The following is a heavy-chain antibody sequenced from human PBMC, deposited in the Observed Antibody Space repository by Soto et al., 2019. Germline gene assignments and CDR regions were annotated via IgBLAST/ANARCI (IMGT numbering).Heavy chain of an antibody. J-gene: IGHJ5*02. V-gene: IGHV1-46*03. CDR1: GYTFTTYY. CDR2: IKCSGGET. CDR3: ARCGDVGLVTAPLDH. Sequence: QVQLVQSGAEVKKPGASVRVSSRTSGYTFTTYYMYWVRQAPGQGLALMGLIKCSGGETTYGQKFLVSVTMTRHTSKSTDYRLVSSLRSEDTAVYYCARCGDVGLVTAPLDHWGQRTPTTVSS. D-gene: IGHD2-21*02.